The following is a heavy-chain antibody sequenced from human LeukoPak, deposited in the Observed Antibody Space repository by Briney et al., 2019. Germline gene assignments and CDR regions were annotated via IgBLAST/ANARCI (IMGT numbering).Heavy chain of an antibody. CDR1: GFTFSSYG. CDR2: IWYDGSNK. V-gene: IGHV3-30*19. J-gene: IGHJ5*02. D-gene: IGHD1-26*01. Sequence: GGSLRLSCAASGFTFSSYGMHWVRQAPGKGLEWVAVIWYDGSNKYYADSVKGRFTISRDNSKNTLYLQMNSLRAEDTAVYYCARNGPRPVGNNWFDPWGQGTLVTVSS. CDR3: ARNGPRPVGNNWFDP.